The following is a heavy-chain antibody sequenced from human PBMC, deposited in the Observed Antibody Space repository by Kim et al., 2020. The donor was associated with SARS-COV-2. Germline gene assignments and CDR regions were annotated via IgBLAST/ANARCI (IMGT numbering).Heavy chain of an antibody. CDR2: IKGDGDVT. CDR1: GFTFDDYP. V-gene: IGHV3-43*02. J-gene: IGHJ3*01. CDR3: AKDSTGMSAFDV. Sequence: GGSLRLSCEASGFTFDDYPMHWVRQPPGKGLEWVSLIKGDGDVTHYADSVKGRFTISRDNSKNTLFLQMNSLRTEDTALYFCAKDSTGMSAFDVWGQGTMVTVSS.